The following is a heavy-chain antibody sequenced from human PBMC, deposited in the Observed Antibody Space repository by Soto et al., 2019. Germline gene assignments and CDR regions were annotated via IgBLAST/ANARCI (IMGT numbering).Heavy chain of an antibody. CDR1: GGSISSGGYS. Sequence: SETLSLTCAVSGGSISSGGYSWSWIRQPPGKGLEWIGYIYYGGNTYYNPSLKSRVTISVDTSKNQFSLRLTAVSAADTAVYYCASPDFWNYGMDVWGQGTTVTVSS. CDR2: IYYGGNT. J-gene: IGHJ6*02. D-gene: IGHD3-3*01. V-gene: IGHV4-30-4*01. CDR3: ASPDFWNYGMDV.